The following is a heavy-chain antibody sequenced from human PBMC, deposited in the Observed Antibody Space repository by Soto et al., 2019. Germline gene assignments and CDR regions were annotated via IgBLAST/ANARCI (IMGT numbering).Heavy chain of an antibody. D-gene: IGHD2-8*01. CDR1: GGSFSGYY. V-gene: IGHV4-34*01. CDR2: INHSGST. J-gene: IGHJ6*02. Sequence: SETLYLTCAVYGGSFSGYYWSWIRQPPGKGLEWIGEINHSGSTNYNPSLKSRVTISVDTSKNQFSLKLSSVTAADTAVYYCASGKRMLNYYYYYGMDVWGQGTTVTVSS. CDR3: ASGKRMLNYYYYYGMDV.